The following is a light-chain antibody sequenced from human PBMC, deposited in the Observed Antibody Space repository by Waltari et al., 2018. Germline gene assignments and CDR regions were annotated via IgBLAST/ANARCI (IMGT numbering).Light chain of an antibody. CDR1: PSDVGSSDL. J-gene: IGLJ1*01. Sequence: QSALTQPASVSGTPGQSITISFTGTPSDVGSSDLVPWYQQHPGEAPKLLICEVFKRPPDISSRFSGSKSGSTASLTISGLQPEDEADYYCCSYAGRGTYVFGSGTKVTVL. CDR3: CSYAGRGTYV. CDR2: EVF. V-gene: IGLV2-23*02.